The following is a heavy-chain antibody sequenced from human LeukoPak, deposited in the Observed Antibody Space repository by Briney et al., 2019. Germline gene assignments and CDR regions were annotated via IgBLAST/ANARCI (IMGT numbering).Heavy chain of an antibody. CDR2: FDPEDGET. J-gene: IGHJ4*02. CDR3: ATGMKVVVTAIRPFDY. Sequence: ASVKVSCKVSGYTLTELSMHWVRQAPGKGLEWMGGFDPEDGETIYAQKFQGRVTMTEDTSTDTAYMELSSLRSEDTAVYYCATGMKVVVTAIRPFDYWGQGTLVTVSS. D-gene: IGHD2-21*02. V-gene: IGHV1-24*01. CDR1: GYTLTELS.